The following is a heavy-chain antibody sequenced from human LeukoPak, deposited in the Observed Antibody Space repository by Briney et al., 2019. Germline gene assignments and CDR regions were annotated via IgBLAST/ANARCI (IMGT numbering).Heavy chain of an antibody. Sequence: GGSLRLSCAASGFTVSSNYMSWARQAPGKGLEWVSVIYGGGSTYYADSVKGRFTISRDNSKNMLYLQMNSLRAEDTAVYYCARAPMTTVTTSDYWGQGTLVTVSS. V-gene: IGHV3-66*01. CDR3: ARAPMTTVTTSDY. D-gene: IGHD4-17*01. CDR2: IYGGGST. CDR1: GFTVSSNY. J-gene: IGHJ4*02.